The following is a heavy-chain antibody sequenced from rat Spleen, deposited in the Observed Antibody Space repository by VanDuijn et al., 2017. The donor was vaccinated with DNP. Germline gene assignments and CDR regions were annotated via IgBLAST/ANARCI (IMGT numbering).Heavy chain of an antibody. J-gene: IGHJ4*01. Sequence: EVQLVESGGGLVQPGRSLKLSCAASGFTFSDYYMAWVRQSPTKGLEWVASITSSGGSTNYRDSVKGRFTISRDNAKSTLYLQMNSLRSEDTATYYCTREAWDYSGAMDAWGQGTSVTVSS. CDR3: TREAWDYSGAMDA. CDR2: ITSSGGST. D-gene: IGHD1-1*01. V-gene: IGHV5-27*01. CDR1: GFTFSDYY.